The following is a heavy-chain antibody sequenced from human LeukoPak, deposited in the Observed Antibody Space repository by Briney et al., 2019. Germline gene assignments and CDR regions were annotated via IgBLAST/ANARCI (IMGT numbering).Heavy chain of an antibody. D-gene: IGHD1-14*01. V-gene: IGHV3-30-3*01. CDR1: GFTFSSYA. CDR2: ISYDGSNK. Sequence: PGGSLRLSCAASGFTFSSYAMHWVRQAPGKGLEWVAVISYDGSNKYYADSVKGRFTISRDNSKNTLYLQMNGLRAEDTAVYYCARSTVKGFDPWGQGTLVTVSS. CDR3: ARSTVKGFDP. J-gene: IGHJ5*02.